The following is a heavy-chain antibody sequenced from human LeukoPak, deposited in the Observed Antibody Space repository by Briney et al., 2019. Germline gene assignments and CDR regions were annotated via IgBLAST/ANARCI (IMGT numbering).Heavy chain of an antibody. V-gene: IGHV3-30*02. D-gene: IGHD4-17*01. Sequence: GGSLRLSCAASGFTFRSHGMHWVRQAPGKGLEWVAFIRYDGRNKYYADSVKDRFTISRDNSKNTLYLQMNSLRAEDTAVYYCARANDYGDYGGLDYWGQGTLVTVSS. CDR2: IRYDGRNK. CDR3: ARANDYGDYGGLDY. J-gene: IGHJ4*02. CDR1: GFTFRSHG.